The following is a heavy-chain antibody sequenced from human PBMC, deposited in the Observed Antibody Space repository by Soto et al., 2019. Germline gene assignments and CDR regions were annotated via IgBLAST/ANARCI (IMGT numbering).Heavy chain of an antibody. D-gene: IGHD2-21*01. CDR2: MNPNSGNT. CDR1: GYTFTSYD. J-gene: IGHJ3*02. V-gene: IGHV1-8*01. CDR3: ATTPIPDDAFDI. Sequence: ASVKVSCKASGYTFTSYDINWVRQATGQGLEWMGWMNPNSGNTGYAQKFQGRVTMTRNTSISTAYMELSSLRSEDTAVYYCATTPIPDDAFDIWGQGTMVTVSS.